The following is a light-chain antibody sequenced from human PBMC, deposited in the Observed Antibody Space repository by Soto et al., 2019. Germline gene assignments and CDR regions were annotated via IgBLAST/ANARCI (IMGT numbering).Light chain of an antibody. V-gene: IGKV3-15*01. CDR3: QQYNNWPHS. CDR2: GAS. J-gene: IGKJ2*01. CDR1: QSVSSN. Sequence: VMTQSPATLSLSPGQRATLSCRASQSVSSNLAWYQQILGQAPRLLISGASTRATGIPARFTGSGSGTEFTLTISSLQSEDFAVYYCQQYNNWPHSFGQGTKVDIK.